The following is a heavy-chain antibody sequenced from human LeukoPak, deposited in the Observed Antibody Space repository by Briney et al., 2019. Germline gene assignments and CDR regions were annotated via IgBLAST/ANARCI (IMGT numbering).Heavy chain of an antibody. CDR3: ARTYSRESGYDFVFHY. CDR2: IKQDVSEK. D-gene: IGHD5-12*01. Sequence: PGGSLRLSCAASGFTFSNYWMSWVRQAPGKGLEWVANIKQDVSEKYYVDSVKGRFTISRDNAKNSLYLQMSSLRGEDTAVYYCARTYSRESGYDFVFHYWGQGTRVTVSS. J-gene: IGHJ4*02. V-gene: IGHV3-7*02. CDR1: GFTFSNYW.